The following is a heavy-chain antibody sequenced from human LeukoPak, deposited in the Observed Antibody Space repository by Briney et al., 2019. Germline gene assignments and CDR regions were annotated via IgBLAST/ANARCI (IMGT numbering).Heavy chain of an antibody. CDR1: GYTFTGYY. D-gene: IGHD3-22*01. J-gene: IGHJ4*02. V-gene: IGHV1-2*02. CDR3: ARSYYDSSEEDY. Sequence: ASVKVSCKASGYTFTGYYMHWVRQAPGQGLEWMGWINPNSGGTNYAQKFQGRVTMTRDTSISTAYMELSRLRSDDTAVYYCARSYYDSSEEDYWGQGTLVTVSS. CDR2: INPNSGGT.